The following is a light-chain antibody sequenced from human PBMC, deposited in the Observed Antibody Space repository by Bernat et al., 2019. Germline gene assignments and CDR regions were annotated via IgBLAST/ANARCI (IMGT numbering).Light chain of an antibody. J-gene: IGKJ2*01. Sequence: EIVLTQSPATLSLSPGERATLSCRASQSVSTNLAWYQQKPGQAPRLLIYVASNRAIGIPARFSGSGSGTDFTLTISSLEPEDFAVYYCHQRRAWTHTFGQGTKLEIK. CDR3: HQRRAWTHT. CDR1: QSVSTN. V-gene: IGKV3-11*01. CDR2: VAS.